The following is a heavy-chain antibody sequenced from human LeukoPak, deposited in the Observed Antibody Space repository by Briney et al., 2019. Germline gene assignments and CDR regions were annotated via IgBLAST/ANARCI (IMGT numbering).Heavy chain of an antibody. CDR2: ISGSGGST. CDR1: GFTFSSYG. V-gene: IGHV3-23*01. D-gene: IGHD3-10*01. Sequence: GGSLRLSCAASGFTFSSYGMSWVRQAPGKGLEWVSAISGSGGSTYYADSVKGRFTISRDNSKNTLYLQMNSLGAEDTAVYYCAKDVLLWFGELSHFDYWGQGTLVTVSS. CDR3: AKDVLLWFGELSHFDY. J-gene: IGHJ4*02.